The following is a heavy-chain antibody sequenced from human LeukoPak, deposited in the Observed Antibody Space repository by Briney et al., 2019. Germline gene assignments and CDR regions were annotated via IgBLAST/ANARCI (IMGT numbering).Heavy chain of an antibody. CDR2: IKQDGSEK. J-gene: IGHJ4*02. CDR3: AREERTFGVVIDY. CDR1: GFTFSSYS. Sequence: GGSLRLPCAASGFTFSSYSMNWVRQAPGKGLEWVANIKQDGSEKYYVDSVKGRFTISRDNSKNTLYLQMNSLRAEDTAVYYCAREERTFGVVIDYWGQGTLVTVSS. V-gene: IGHV3-7*01. D-gene: IGHD3-3*01.